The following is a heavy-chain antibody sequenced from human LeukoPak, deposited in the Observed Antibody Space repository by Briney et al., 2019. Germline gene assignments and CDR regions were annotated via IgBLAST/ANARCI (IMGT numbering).Heavy chain of an antibody. J-gene: IGHJ4*02. Sequence: GESLKISFKGSGYSFTTYWIGWVRQMPGKGLDWMGIIYPSDSDTKYSPSFQGQVTISADKSINTAYLQWTSLKASDTAMYYCAKLRWPEGDRSSFDYWGQGTLVTVSS. V-gene: IGHV5-51*01. CDR1: GYSFTTYW. CDR2: IYPSDSDT. CDR3: AKLRWPEGDRSSFDY. D-gene: IGHD4-23*01.